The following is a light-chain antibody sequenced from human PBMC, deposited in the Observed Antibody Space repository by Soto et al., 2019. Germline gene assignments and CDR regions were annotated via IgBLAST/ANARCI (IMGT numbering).Light chain of an antibody. CDR1: QGISSY. V-gene: IGKV1-8*01. CDR2: AAS. CDR3: QQRSNWPLT. J-gene: IGKJ4*01. Sequence: AIRMTQSPSSLSASTGDRVTITCRASQGISSYLAWYQQKPGKAPKLLIYAASTLQSGVPSRFSGSGSGTDFTLTISCLQSEDFATYYCQQRSNWPLTFGGGTKVEIK.